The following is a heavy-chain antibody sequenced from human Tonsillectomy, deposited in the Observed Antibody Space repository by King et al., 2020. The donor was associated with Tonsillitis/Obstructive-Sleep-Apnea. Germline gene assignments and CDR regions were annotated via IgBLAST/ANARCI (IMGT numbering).Heavy chain of an antibody. CDR3: AKDLSMADAFDI. CDR1: GFTFSSNA. J-gene: IGHJ3*02. V-gene: IGHV3-23*04. D-gene: IGHD2-8*01. Sequence: VQLVQSGGGLVQPGGSLRLSCAASGFTFSSNAMSWVRQAPGKGLEWVSVISGSGGSTYYADSVKGRFTISRDNSNNTLSLQMNSLRAEDTAVYYCAKDLSMADAFDIWGQGTMVTVSS. CDR2: ISGSGGST.